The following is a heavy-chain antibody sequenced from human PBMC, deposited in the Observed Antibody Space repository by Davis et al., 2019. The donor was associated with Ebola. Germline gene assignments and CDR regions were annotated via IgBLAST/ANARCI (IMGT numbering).Heavy chain of an antibody. D-gene: IGHD6-13*01. CDR2: INHSGST. CDR1: GGSFSGYY. J-gene: IGHJ6*02. CDR3: AKELPDIAAAGYYYYYGMDV. Sequence: SETLSLTCAVYGGSFSGYYWSWIRQPPGKGLEWIGEINHSGSTNYNPSLKSRVTISVDTSKNQFSLKLSSVTAADTAVYYCAKELPDIAAAGYYYYYGMDVWGQGTTVTVSS. V-gene: IGHV4-34*01.